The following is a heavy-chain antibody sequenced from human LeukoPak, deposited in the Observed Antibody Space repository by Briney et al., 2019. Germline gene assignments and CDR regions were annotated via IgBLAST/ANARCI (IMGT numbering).Heavy chain of an antibody. D-gene: IGHD6-19*01. Sequence: GGSLRLSCAASGFTFSSYAMSWVRQAPGKGLEWASAISGNGGSTYYADSVKGRFTISRDTSKNTLYLQMNSLRAEDTAVYYCARDRYSSGDYWGQGTLVTVSS. CDR3: ARDRYSSGDY. CDR1: GFTFSSYA. V-gene: IGHV3-23*01. CDR2: ISGNGGST. J-gene: IGHJ4*02.